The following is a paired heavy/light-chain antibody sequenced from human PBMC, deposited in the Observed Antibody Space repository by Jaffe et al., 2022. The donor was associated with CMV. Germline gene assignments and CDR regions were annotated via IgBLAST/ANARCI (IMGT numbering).Light chain of an antibody. J-gene: IGKJ2*01. CDR2: VTS. CDR3: QQSYITPLT. V-gene: IGKV1-39*01. Sequence: DIQMTQSPSSLSASVGDRVTITCRASQSIDNYLNWYQQKPGKAPKLLIYVTSSLQNGVPSRFSGSGSGTDFTLTISSLQPEDFATYYCQQSYITPLTFGQGTKLEIK. CDR1: QSIDNY.
Heavy chain of an antibody. CDR3: AKDVRVAARGNWFDP. CDR2: ITSNSGT. D-gene: IGHD2-8*01. CDR1: GFTFSSSA. J-gene: IGHJ5*02. Sequence: EVQLVESGGGLVQSGGSLRLSCAASGFTFSSSAMSWVRQAPGKGLEWVSSITSNSGTYYADSVKGRSSISRDNSKNTLHLQLNSLRAEDTAIYYCAKDVRVAARGNWFDPWGQGTLVTVSS. V-gene: IGHV3-23*04.